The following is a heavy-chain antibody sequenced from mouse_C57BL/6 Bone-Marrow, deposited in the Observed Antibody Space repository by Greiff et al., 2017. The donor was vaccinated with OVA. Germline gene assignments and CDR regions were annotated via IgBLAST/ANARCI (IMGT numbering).Heavy chain of an antibody. CDR1: GFTFNTYA. CDR2: IRSKSSNYAT. D-gene: IGHD3-3*01. CDR3: VKQGSREYAMDY. J-gene: IGHJ4*01. Sequence: EVKVVESGGGLVQPEGSLKLSCAASGFTFNTYAMHWVRQAPGKGLEWVARIRSKSSNYATYYADSVKDRFTIAREDTPRMLYLQMNNLKTEDTAICYCVKQGSREYAMDYWGQGTSVTVSS. V-gene: IGHV10-3*01.